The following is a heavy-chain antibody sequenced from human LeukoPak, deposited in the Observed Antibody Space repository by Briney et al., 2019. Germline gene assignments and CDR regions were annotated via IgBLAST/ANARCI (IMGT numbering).Heavy chain of an antibody. CDR3: ARESHYYGSGIDY. D-gene: IGHD3-10*01. CDR1: GGFISSYY. V-gene: IGHV4-59*01. CDR2: IYYSGST. Sequence: PSETLSLTCTVSGGFISSYYWSWIRQPPGKGLECVGYIYYSGSTSCNPSLKSRVTISVDTSKKQFSLNLSSVTAADTAVYYCARESHYYGSGIDYWGQGTLVTVSS. J-gene: IGHJ4*02.